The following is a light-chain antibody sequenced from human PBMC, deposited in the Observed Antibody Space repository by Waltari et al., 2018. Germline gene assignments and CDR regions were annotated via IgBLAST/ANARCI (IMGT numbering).Light chain of an antibody. CDR1: SSYVGGYNY. J-gene: IGLJ2*01. CDR2: DVS. V-gene: IGLV2-14*03. Sequence: QSALTPPASVSGSPGPSTTISCTGTSSYVGGYNYAAWYQQYPGKAPKLILFDVSRWPSGVSNRFSGAKAGNTASRTISGLQAEDEADYYCSSYTTTSAIIFGGGTTLTVL. CDR3: SSYTTTSAII.